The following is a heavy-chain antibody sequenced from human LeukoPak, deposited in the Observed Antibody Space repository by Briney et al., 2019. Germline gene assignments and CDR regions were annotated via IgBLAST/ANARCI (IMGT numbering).Heavy chain of an antibody. J-gene: IGHJ4*02. Sequence: GGSLRLSCAASGFTFDDYAMHWVRQAPGKGLEWVSGISWNSGSIGYADSVKGRFTISRDNAKNSLYLQMNSLRAEDTAVYYCAKVAPEVWFGELLYFDYWGQGTLVTVSS. CDR3: AKVAPEVWFGELLYFDY. CDR2: ISWNSGSI. V-gene: IGHV3-9*01. D-gene: IGHD3-10*01. CDR1: GFTFDDYA.